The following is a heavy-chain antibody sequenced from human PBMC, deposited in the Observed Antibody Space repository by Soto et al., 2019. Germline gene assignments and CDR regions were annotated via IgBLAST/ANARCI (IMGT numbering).Heavy chain of an antibody. CDR1: GFTFTSFG. CDR3: VRNLGFFDY. V-gene: IGHV3-23*01. CDR2: ITLSGDST. D-gene: IGHD3-10*01. Sequence: GSLRLSCAAYGFTFTSFGMSWVRQAPGKGLEWVSVITLSGDSTYYADSVKGRFTISRDNSKNTLFLQLNSLRAEDTAVYYCVRNLGFFDYWSQGTLVTVSS. J-gene: IGHJ4*02.